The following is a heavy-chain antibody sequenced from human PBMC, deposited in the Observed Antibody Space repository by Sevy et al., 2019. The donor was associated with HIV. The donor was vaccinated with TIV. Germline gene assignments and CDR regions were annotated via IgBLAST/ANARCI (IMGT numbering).Heavy chain of an antibody. CDR1: GGSIGSGGYS. J-gene: IGHJ3*02. V-gene: IGHV4-30-2*01. D-gene: IGHD2-15*01. CDR2: IYHSGST. Sequence: SETRSLTCAVSGGSIGSGGYSWSWIRQPPGKGLEWIGYIYHSGSTYYTPSLKSRVTISVDRSKNQFSLKLSSVTAADTAVYYCARGGLPQGLYCSGGSCSRGAFDIWGQGTMVTVSS. CDR3: ARGGLPQGLYCSGGSCSRGAFDI.